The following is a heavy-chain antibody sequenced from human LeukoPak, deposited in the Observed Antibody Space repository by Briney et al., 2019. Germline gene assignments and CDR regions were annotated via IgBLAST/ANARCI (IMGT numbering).Heavy chain of an antibody. J-gene: IGHJ6*04. CDR2: INHSGST. D-gene: IGHD2-21*01. V-gene: IGHV4-34*01. CDR3: ASGLVIFSDPVHYYYGMDV. CDR1: GGSVSEYH. Sequence: PSETLSLTCAVYGGSVSEYHWNWVRQAPGEGLEWIGEINHSGSTDYNPSLRSRVTISADTSKKQVSLTLTSVTAADTGVYYCASGLVIFSDPVHYYYGMDVWGTGTTVTVSS.